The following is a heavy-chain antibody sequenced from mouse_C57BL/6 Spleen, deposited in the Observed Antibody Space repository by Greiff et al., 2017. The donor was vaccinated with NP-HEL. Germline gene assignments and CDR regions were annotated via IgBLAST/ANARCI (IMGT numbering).Heavy chain of an antibody. CDR1: GYSITSGYY. CDR2: ISYDGSN. Sequence: VQLQQSGPGLVKPSQSLSLTCSVTGYSITSGYYWNWIRQFPGNKLEWMGYISYDGSNNYNPSLKNRISITRDTSKNQFFLKLNSVTTEDTATYYCAREGLLWPYAMDYWGQGTSVTVSS. V-gene: IGHV3-6*01. CDR3: AREGLLWPYAMDY. D-gene: IGHD2-1*01. J-gene: IGHJ4*01.